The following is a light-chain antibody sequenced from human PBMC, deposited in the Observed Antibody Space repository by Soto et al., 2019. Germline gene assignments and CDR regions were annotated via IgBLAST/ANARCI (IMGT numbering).Light chain of an antibody. CDR3: QQYGRLPLS. CDR2: GAS. V-gene: IGKV3-20*01. J-gene: IGKJ4*01. CDR1: QSLSNSF. Sequence: EILLTQSPGTLSLSPGDRATLSCRASQSLSNSFLAWYQQKPGQTPRLLISGASIRATDIPDRFSGSGSGTDFTLTISRLETEDFAVYFCQQYGRLPLSFGGGTKV.